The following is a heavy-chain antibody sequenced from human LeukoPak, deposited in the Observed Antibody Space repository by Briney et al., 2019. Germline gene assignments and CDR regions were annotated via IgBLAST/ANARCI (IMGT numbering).Heavy chain of an antibody. CDR1: GGSISSGGYS. V-gene: IGHV4-30-2*03. CDR3: ATRPVAFDI. CDR2: IYHSGST. J-gene: IGHJ3*02. Sequence: SETLSLTCAVSGGSISSGGYSWSWIRQPPGKGLEWIGYIYHSGSTYYNPSLKSRVTISVDTSKNQFSLKLSSVTAADTAVYYCATRPVAFDIWGQGTMVTVSS.